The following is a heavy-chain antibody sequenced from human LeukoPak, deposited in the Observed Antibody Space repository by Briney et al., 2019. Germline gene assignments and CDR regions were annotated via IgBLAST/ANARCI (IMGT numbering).Heavy chain of an antibody. D-gene: IGHD3-9*01. V-gene: IGHV4-34*01. CDR3: ARGNKVHTYYDILTGYYY. CDR2: INHSGST. Sequence: SETLSLTCAVYGGSFSGYYWSWIRQPPGKGLEWIGEINHSGSTNYNPSLKSRVTISVDTSKNQFSLKLSSVTAADTAVYYCARGNKVHTYYDILTGYYYWGQGTLVTVSS. J-gene: IGHJ4*02. CDR1: GGSFSGYY.